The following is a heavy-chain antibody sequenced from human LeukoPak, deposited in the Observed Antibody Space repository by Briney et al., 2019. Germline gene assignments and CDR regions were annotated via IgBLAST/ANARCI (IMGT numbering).Heavy chain of an antibody. CDR2: ISSSSSYI. CDR1: GFTFDDYA. J-gene: IGHJ6*02. V-gene: IGHV3-21*01. Sequence: PGGSLRLSCAASGFTFDDYAMHWVRQAPGKGLEWVSSISSSSSYIYYADSVKGRFTISRDNAKNSLYLQMNSLRAEDTAVYYCARFYDSSGYYYGSNYYYYYGMDVWGQGTTVTVSS. CDR3: ARFYDSSGYYYGSNYYYYYGMDV. D-gene: IGHD3-22*01.